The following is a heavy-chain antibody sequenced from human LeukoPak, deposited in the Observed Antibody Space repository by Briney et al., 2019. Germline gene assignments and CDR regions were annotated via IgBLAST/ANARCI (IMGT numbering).Heavy chain of an antibody. CDR2: IRSKANSYAT. D-gene: IGHD3-22*01. CDR1: GFTFSGSA. CDR3: TRHPNDSSHSYSWYFDS. J-gene: IGHJ4*02. Sequence: GGSLRLSCAASGFTFSGSAMHWVRQASGKGLEWIGRIRSKANSYATAYAASVKGRFTISRDDSKNTAYLQMNSLKTEDTAVYYCTRHPNDSSHSYSWYFDSWGQGTLVTVSS. V-gene: IGHV3-73*01.